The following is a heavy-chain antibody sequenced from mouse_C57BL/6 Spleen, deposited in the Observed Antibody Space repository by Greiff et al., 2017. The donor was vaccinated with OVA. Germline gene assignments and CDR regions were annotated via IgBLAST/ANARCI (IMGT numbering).Heavy chain of an antibody. J-gene: IGHJ4*01. CDR2: IDPNSGGT. CDR3: ASGITTVVDYAMDY. D-gene: IGHD1-1*01. Sequence: VQLQQPGAELVKPGASVKLSCKASGYTFPSYWMHWVKQRPGRGLEWIGRIDPNSGGTKYNEKFKSKATLTVDKPSSTAYMQLSSLTSEDSAVYYCASGITTVVDYAMDYWGQGTSVTVSS. V-gene: IGHV1-72*01. CDR1: GYTFPSYW.